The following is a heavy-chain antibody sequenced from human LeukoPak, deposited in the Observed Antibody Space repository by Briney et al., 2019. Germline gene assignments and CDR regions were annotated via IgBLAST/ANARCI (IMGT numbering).Heavy chain of an antibody. V-gene: IGHV3-15*01. CDR3: ARGPYSSGSTIDY. Sequence: GGSLRLSCAASGFTFSNAWMSWVRQAPGKGLEWVGRIKSKTDGGTTDYAAPVKGRFTISRDDSKNTLYLQMNSLRAEDTAVYYCARGPYSSGSTIDYWGQGTLVTVSS. CDR1: GFTFSNAW. CDR2: IKSKTDGGTT. J-gene: IGHJ4*02. D-gene: IGHD3-10*01.